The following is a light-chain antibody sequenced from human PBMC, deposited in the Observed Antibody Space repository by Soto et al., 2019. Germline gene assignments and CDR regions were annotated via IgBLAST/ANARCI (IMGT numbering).Light chain of an antibody. Sequence: QSALTQPASVSGSPGQSITISCTGTSSDVGGYNYVSWYQQYPGKAPKLMIYDVSNRPSGVSNRFSGSKSGNTASLTISGLQAEDEADYYCRSYTSSSAVVFGGGTKLTVL. CDR3: RSYTSSSAVV. CDR1: SSDVGGYNY. J-gene: IGLJ3*02. CDR2: DVS. V-gene: IGLV2-14*01.